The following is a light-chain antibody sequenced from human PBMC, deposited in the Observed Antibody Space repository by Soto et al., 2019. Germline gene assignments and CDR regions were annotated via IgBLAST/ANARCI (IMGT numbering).Light chain of an antibody. V-gene: IGKV1-39*01. J-gene: IGKJ1*01. CDR2: STS. Sequence: DIQMTQSPSSLSAAVGDRVTITCRASQTVTNYLYWYHQQPGKAPKLLIHSTSTLQTEVPSRFSGSGSGTDFTLTIDSLQPEDFGTYYCQQYYSFPRTFGQGTKVDIK. CDR1: QTVTNY. CDR3: QQYYSFPRT.